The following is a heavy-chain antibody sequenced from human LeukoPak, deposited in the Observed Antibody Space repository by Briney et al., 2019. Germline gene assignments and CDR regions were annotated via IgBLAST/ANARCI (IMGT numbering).Heavy chain of an antibody. V-gene: IGHV4-39*01. Sequence: SETLSLTCSVSGDSITNSIYYWAWVRQPPGKGLEWIGTVYYTGATFYKPSLKSRITVSADTSRNQFSLSLRSVTAADAAVYYSATIRRYGGDPAYYFDDWGQGTLVTVSS. CDR3: ATIRRYGGDPAYYFDD. J-gene: IGHJ4*02. CDR2: VYYTGAT. D-gene: IGHD5-12*01. CDR1: GDSITNSIYY.